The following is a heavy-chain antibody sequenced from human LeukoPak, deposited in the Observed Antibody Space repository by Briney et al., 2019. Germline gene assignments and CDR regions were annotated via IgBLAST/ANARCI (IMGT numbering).Heavy chain of an antibody. CDR1: GFTFDDYA. D-gene: IGHD6-19*01. V-gene: IGHV3-9*01. CDR3: AKAASSDRGYGGFDY. J-gene: IGHJ4*02. Sequence: PGGSLRLSCAASGFTFDDYAMHWVRQAPGKGLEWVSGISWNSGSIGYADSVKGRFTISRDNAKNSLYLQMNSLRAEDTALYYCAKAASSDRGYGGFDYWGQGTLVTVSS. CDR2: ISWNSGSI.